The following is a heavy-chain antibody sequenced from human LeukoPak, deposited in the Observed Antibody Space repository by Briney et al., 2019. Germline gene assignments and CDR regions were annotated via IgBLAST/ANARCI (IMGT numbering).Heavy chain of an antibody. CDR3: ARGPTSIGGAGKCYFDS. CDR1: GFTFSSYS. J-gene: IGHJ4*02. V-gene: IGHV3-21*01. CDR2: ISSGSSYI. Sequence: GGSLRLSCAASGFTFSSYSMTWVRQAPGKGMEWVSSISSGSSYIFYTDSVRGRFTISRDNAKNSLYLQVNSLRAEDTAVYYCARGPTSIGGAGKCYFDSWGPGTLVTVSS. D-gene: IGHD6-13*01.